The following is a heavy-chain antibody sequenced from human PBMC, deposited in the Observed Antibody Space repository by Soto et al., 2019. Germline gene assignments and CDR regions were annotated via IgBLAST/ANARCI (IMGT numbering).Heavy chain of an antibody. CDR2: ISAYNGNT. J-gene: IGHJ6*02. CDR1: GYTFTSYG. V-gene: IGHV1-18*04. CDR3: ARFTGGSYNTYYFYYGMDV. Sequence: ASVKVSCKASGYTFTSYGISWVRQAPGQGLDWMGWISAYNGNTKYAQDLQGRVTMTTDTSTSTAYMELRSLRSDDTAVYYCARFTGGSYNTYYFYYGMDVWGQGTTVTVS. D-gene: IGHD2-15*01.